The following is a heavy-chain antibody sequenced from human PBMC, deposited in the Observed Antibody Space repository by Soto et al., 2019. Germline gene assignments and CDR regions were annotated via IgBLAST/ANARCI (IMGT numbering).Heavy chain of an antibody. CDR3: AREVTIILGVDYYYGMDV. CDR1: GYTFTNHG. V-gene: IGHV1-18*01. CDR2: ISAYNGDT. Sequence: QVQLLQSGPEVKKSGASVKVSCKAPGYTFTNHGISWVRQAPGQGLERMGWISAYNGDTKYAQKCQGRFTMTTDTSTNTAYMELRRLRPADTAAYDCAREVTIILGVDYYYGMDVWGQGTTVTVSS. J-gene: IGHJ6*02. D-gene: IGHD3-22*01.